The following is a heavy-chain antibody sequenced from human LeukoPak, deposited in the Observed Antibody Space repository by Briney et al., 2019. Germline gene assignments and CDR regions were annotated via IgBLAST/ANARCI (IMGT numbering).Heavy chain of an antibody. CDR3: ARLREIPVFGVVTKSTSYFDY. J-gene: IGHJ4*02. D-gene: IGHD3-3*01. CDR2: IKQDRSEK. V-gene: IGHV3-7*01. Sequence: GGSLRLSCAASGFTFTNYWMSWVRQAPGKGLELVANIKQDRSEKYYVDSVKGRFTISRDNAKNSLYLQMDSLRAEDTAVYYCARLREIPVFGVVTKSTSYFDYWGQGTLVTVSS. CDR1: GFTFTNYW.